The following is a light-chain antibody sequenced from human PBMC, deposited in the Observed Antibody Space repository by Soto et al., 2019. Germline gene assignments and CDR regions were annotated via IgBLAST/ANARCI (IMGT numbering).Light chain of an antibody. CDR1: TSDFGFYNY. J-gene: IGLJ1*01. CDR2: EVT. CDR3: SSYTSSTDYV. Sequence: QSALTQPGSVSGSPGQSITISCTGTTSDFGFYNYVSWYQHHPGKAPKLLIYEVTNRHSGVSNRFSGSKSGNTASLTISGLQAEDEADYYCSSYTSSTDYVFGTGTKVTVL. V-gene: IGLV2-14*01.